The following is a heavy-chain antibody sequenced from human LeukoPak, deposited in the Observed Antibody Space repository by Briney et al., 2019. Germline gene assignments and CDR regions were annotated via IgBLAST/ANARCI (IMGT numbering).Heavy chain of an antibody. CDR3: ARDSWRASRDGYNYFDY. J-gene: IGHJ4*02. CDR1: GLSFSDYW. D-gene: IGHD5-24*01. V-gene: IGHV3-7*01. Sequence: GGSLRLSCAASGLSFSDYWVSWARQAPGKGLEWVANIKEDGSEKYYVDSMKGRFTISRDNAKNSLYLQMNSLRAEDTAVYYCARDSWRASRDGYNYFDYWGQGTLVTVSS. CDR2: IKEDGSEK.